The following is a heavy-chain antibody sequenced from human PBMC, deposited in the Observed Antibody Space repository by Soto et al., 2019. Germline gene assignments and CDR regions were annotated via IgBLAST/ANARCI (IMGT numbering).Heavy chain of an antibody. CDR3: AKSEGRDGYSFDY. CDR2: IIPMFGTP. D-gene: IGHD5-12*01. Sequence: ASVKVSCKASGVTFNRQDMRWVRQAPGQGLEWMGGIIPMFGTPHYAEKFQDRVTITADESTGTAYLELSSLTSEDTAVYYCAKSEGRDGYSFDYWRPRTLVTVSS. J-gene: IGHJ4*02. CDR1: GVTFNRQD. V-gene: IGHV1-69*13.